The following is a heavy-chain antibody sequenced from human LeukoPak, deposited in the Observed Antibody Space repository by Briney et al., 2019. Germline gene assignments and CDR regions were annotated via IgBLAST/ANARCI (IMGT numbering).Heavy chain of an antibody. D-gene: IGHD2-21*02. J-gene: IGHJ4*02. CDR3: VKTVVVVTANVLFDY. CDR2: INNSGTSI. CDR1: GFIFGDSY. V-gene: IGHV3-11*01. Sequence: GGSLRLSCAASGFIFGDSYMSWIRQAPGKGLEWLSYINNSGTSIHYPHSVKGRFTISSDNAKNSLYLKMNSLRAEDTAVYYCVKTVVVVTANVLFDYWGRGTQVTVSS.